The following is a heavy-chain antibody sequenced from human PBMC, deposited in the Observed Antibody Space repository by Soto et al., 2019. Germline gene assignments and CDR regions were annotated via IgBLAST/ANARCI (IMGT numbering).Heavy chain of an antibody. Sequence: PGESLKISCKGSGYTFTSYWIAWVRQMPGKGLEWMGIIYPRDSDTRYSPSFQGQVTISADKSISTAYLQWSSLKASDTAMYYCARDPYSNYVFDGMDVWGQGTTVTVSS. V-gene: IGHV5-51*01. CDR2: IYPRDSDT. CDR1: GYTFTSYW. CDR3: ARDPYSNYVFDGMDV. D-gene: IGHD4-4*01. J-gene: IGHJ6*02.